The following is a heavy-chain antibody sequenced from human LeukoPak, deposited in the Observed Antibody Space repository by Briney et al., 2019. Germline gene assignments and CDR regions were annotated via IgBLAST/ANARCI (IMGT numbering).Heavy chain of an antibody. CDR3: ERLVPGLAFDY. CDR1: GGSISSYY. V-gene: IGHV4-59*08. J-gene: IGHJ4*02. D-gene: IGHD3-10*01. Sequence: KTSETLSLTCTVSGGSISSYYWSWIRQPPGKGLEWIGYIYYSGSTNYNPSLKSRVTISVDTSKNQFSLKLSSVTAADTAVYYCERLVPGLAFDYWGQGTLVTVSS. CDR2: IYYSGST.